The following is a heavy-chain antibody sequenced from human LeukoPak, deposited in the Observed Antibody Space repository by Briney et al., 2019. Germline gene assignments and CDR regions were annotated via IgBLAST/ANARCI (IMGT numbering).Heavy chain of an antibody. D-gene: IGHD6-13*01. Sequence: GGSLRLSCAASGFTFSSYGMHWVRQAPGKGLEWVAVIWYDGSNKYYADSVKGRFTISRDSSKNTLYLQMNSLRAEDTAVYYCARGGAAAGYYYYYYMDVWGKGTTVTVSS. J-gene: IGHJ6*03. CDR3: ARGGAAAGYYYYYYMDV. CDR1: GFTFSSYG. CDR2: IWYDGSNK. V-gene: IGHV3-33*01.